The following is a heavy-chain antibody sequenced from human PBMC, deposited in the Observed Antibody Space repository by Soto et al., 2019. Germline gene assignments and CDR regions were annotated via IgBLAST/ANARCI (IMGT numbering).Heavy chain of an antibody. CDR2: IYSGGST. D-gene: IGHD6-19*01. Sequence: GGSPRLSLAAPGFPVTSNYMRWGPPGPGKGLEWVSVIYSGGSTYYADSVKGRFTISRDNSKNTLYLQMNSLRAEDTAVYYCARDRIAVAGNPEYFQHWGQGTLVTVSS. CDR3: ARDRIAVAGNPEYFQH. V-gene: IGHV3-66*01. J-gene: IGHJ1*01. CDR1: GFPVTSNY.